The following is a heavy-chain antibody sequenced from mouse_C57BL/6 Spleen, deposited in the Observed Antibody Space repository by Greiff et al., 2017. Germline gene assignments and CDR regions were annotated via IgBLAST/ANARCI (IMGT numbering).Heavy chain of an antibody. J-gene: IGHJ2*01. CDR1: GYTFTSYW. V-gene: IGHV1-61*01. CDR3: ARSEGLGVDDFDD. Sequence: VQLQQSGAELVKPGASVKLSCKASGYTFTSYWMAWVKQRPGQGLEWIGNIYPCGSDTYYNEKFKDKATLTVDKSSSTAYMQLSSLTSEDSAVYYCARSEGLGVDDFDDWGQGTTLTVSS. CDR2: IYPCGSDT. D-gene: IGHD3-3*01.